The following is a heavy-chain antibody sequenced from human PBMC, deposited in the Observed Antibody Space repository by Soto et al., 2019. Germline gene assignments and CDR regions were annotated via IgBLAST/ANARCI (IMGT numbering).Heavy chain of an antibody. J-gene: IGHJ6*02. Sequence: GASVKVSCKVSGYTLTELSMHWVRQAPGKGLEWMGGFDPEDGETIYAQKFQGRVTMTEDTSTYTAYMELSSLRSEDTAVYYCATESVGLRVYYYYYGMDVWGQGTTVTVSS. D-gene: IGHD5-12*01. V-gene: IGHV1-24*01. CDR2: FDPEDGET. CDR1: GYTLTELS. CDR3: ATESVGLRVYYYYYGMDV.